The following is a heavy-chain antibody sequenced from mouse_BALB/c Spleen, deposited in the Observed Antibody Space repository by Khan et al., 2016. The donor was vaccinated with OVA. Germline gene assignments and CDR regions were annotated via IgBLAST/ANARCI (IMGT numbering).Heavy chain of an antibody. CDR2: ISSGGSYT. Sequence: EVELVESGGGLVRPGGSLKLSCAASGFSFSSYAMPWVRQTPEKRLEWVATISSGGSYTYYPDSVKGRFTISRDNAKNTLYLQMSSLKSEDTTMCYYTRDRGYYGSDTYFDYWGQGTTLTVSS. CDR3: TRDRGYYGSDTYFDY. J-gene: IGHJ2*01. CDR1: GFSFSSYA. D-gene: IGHD1-1*01. V-gene: IGHV5-6-4*01.